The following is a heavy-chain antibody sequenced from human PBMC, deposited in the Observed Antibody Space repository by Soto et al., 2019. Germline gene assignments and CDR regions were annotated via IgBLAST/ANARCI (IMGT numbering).Heavy chain of an antibody. D-gene: IGHD3-3*01. CDR3: ARASGVRSYYMDV. J-gene: IGHJ6*03. Sequence: ASGKVSCKASGGTFSSYTISWVRQAPGQGLEWMGRIIPILGIANYAQKFQGRVTITADKSTSTAYMELSSLRSEDTAVYYCARASGVRSYYMDVWGKGTTVNVSS. CDR2: IIPILGIA. V-gene: IGHV1-69*02. CDR1: GGTFSSYT.